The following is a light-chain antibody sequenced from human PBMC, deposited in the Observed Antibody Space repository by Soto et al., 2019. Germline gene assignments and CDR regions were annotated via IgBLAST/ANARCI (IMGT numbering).Light chain of an antibody. CDR3: QQYGSSPRT. V-gene: IGKV3-20*01. CDR2: GAS. CDR1: QSVSSSY. Sequence: EIVLTQSPGTLSLSPGERATLSCRASQSVSSSYSAWYQQKPGQAPRLLIYGASSRATGIPDRFSGSGSGTDFTLTISRLEPEDFAVYYCQQYGSSPRTFGQGTKVEIK. J-gene: IGKJ1*01.